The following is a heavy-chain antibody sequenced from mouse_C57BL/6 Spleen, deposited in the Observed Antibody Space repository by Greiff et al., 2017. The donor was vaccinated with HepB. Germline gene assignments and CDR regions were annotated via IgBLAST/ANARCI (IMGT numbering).Heavy chain of an antibody. J-gene: IGHJ3*01. Sequence: QVQLQQPGAELVMPGASVKLSCKASGYTFTSYWMHWVKQRPGQGLEWIGEIDPSDSYTNYNQKFKGKSTLTVDKSSSTSYMQISSLTSEDSAVYYCARGGGLRRGIAYWGQGTLVTVSA. D-gene: IGHD2-4*01. CDR3: ARGGGLRRGIAY. CDR1: GYTFTSYW. CDR2: IDPSDSYT. V-gene: IGHV1-69*01.